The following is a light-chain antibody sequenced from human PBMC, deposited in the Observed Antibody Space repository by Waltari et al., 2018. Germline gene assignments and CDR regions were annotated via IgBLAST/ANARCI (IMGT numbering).Light chain of an antibody. J-gene: IGLJ3*02. Sequence: QSALTQPASVSGSPGQSITIPCPGTRRDVGFYNHFPWYQQHPGTAPKLIISDVFGRPSGVSNRFSGSKSGNTASLTISGLLAEDEADYYCNSYTGSSSWVFGGGTKLTVL. V-gene: IGLV2-14*01. CDR1: RRDVGFYNH. CDR2: DVF. CDR3: NSYTGSSSWV.